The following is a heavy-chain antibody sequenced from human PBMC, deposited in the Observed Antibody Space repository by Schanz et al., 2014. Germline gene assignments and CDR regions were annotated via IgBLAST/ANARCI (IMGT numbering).Heavy chain of an antibody. J-gene: IGHJ4*02. V-gene: IGHV1-18*01. Sequence: PLFHSGGEVKTPGASVKVSCKASGYTFTRSGISWVRQAPGQGLEWMGWIGGSHGNTNFAQKFQGRVTMTTDTSTSTVYMELRSLTSDDSAVYYCARDRDQWDGNYLDYWGQGTLVTVSS. CDR3: ARDRDQWDGNYLDY. D-gene: IGHD1-26*01. CDR2: IGGSHGNT. CDR1: GYTFTRSG.